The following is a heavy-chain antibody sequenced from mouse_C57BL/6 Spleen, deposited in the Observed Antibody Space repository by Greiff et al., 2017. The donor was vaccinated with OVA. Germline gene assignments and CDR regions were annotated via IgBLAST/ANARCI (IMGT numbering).Heavy chain of an antibody. CDR3: ARPRYGYSAGFAY. V-gene: IGHV5-17*01. D-gene: IGHD2-2*01. J-gene: IGHJ3*01. CDR1: GFTFSDYG. Sequence: EVQLVESGGGLVKPGGSLKLSCAASGFTFSDYGMHWVRQAPEKGLEWVAYISSGSSTIYYADTVKGRFTISRDNAKNTLFLQMTSLRSEDTAMYYCARPRYGYSAGFAYWGQGTLVTVSA. CDR2: ISSGSSTI.